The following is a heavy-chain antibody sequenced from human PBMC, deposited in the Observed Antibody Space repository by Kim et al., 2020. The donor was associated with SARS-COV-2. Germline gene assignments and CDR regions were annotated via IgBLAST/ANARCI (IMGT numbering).Heavy chain of an antibody. V-gene: IGHV4-4*02. CDR3: ARMDVVLGGGGMDV. D-gene: IGHD2-8*02. Sequence: NPSLKSRVTIAVDKSKNQFSLKLSSVTAADTAVYYCARMDVVLGGGGMDVWGQGTTVTVSS. J-gene: IGHJ6*02.